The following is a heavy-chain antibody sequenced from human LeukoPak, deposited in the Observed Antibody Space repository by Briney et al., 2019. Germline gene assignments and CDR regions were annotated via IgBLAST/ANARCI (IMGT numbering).Heavy chain of an antibody. CDR1: GFTVSSNY. CDR3: ARDISSGRYYYGMDV. D-gene: IGHD6-19*01. CDR2: IYSGGST. J-gene: IGHJ6*02. V-gene: IGHV3-53*01. Sequence: PGGSLRLSCAASGFTVSSNYMSWVRQAPGKGLEWVSVIYSGGSTYYADSVKGRFTISRDNSKNTLYLQMNSLRAEDTAVYYCARDISSGRYYYGMDVWGQGTTVTVSS.